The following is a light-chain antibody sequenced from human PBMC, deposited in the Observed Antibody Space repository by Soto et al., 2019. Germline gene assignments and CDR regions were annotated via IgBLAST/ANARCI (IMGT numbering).Light chain of an antibody. CDR1: SSDVGSYNL. Sequence: QSVLTQPASVSGSPGQSITISCTGTSSDVGSYNLVSWYQQHPDKPPKLIIYAGSELPSGDSNRVSGCKSGNTASLTISGLQAEDETDDYCYSYAGRSTYVFGSGTKVTVL. CDR2: AGS. V-gene: IGLV2-23*01. CDR3: YSYAGRSTYV. J-gene: IGLJ1*01.